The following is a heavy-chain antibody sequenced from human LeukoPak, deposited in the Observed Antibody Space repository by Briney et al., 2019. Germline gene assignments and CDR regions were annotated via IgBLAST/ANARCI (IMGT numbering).Heavy chain of an antibody. Sequence: PGGSLRLSCAASGFTFSSYGMHWVRQAPGKGLEWVAFIRYDGSNKYYADSVKGRFTISRDNAKNTLYLQMNSLRVEDTAVYYCARSLTGARDYWGQGTLVTVSS. CDR2: IRYDGSNK. V-gene: IGHV3-30*02. CDR3: ARSLTGARDY. D-gene: IGHD7-27*01. CDR1: GFTFSSYG. J-gene: IGHJ4*02.